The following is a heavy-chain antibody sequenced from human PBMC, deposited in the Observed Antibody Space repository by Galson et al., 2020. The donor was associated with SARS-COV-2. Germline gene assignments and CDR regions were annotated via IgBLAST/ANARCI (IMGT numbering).Heavy chain of an antibody. CDR3: ARDLSYSSSWPNTNYYYYMDV. V-gene: IGHV4-59*01. CDR1: GGSISSYY. D-gene: IGHD6-13*01. J-gene: IGHJ6*03. Sequence: SETLSLTCTVSGGSISSYYWSWIRQPPGKGLEWIGYIYYSGSTNYNPSLKSRVTISVDTSKNQFSLKLSSVTAADTAVYYCARDLSYSSSWPNTNYYYYMDVWGKGTTVTVSS. CDR2: IYYSGST.